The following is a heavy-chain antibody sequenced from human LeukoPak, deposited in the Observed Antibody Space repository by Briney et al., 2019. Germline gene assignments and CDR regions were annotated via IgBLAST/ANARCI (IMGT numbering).Heavy chain of an antibody. CDR3: ARDPLIDSGSDY. CDR1: GFTFDDYA. Sequence: GRSLRLSCAASGFTFDDYAMHWVRQAPGKGLEWVSGISWNSGSIGYADSVKGRFTISRDNAKNSLYLQMNSLRAEGTAVYYCARDPLIDSGSDYWGQGTLVTVSS. J-gene: IGHJ4*02. V-gene: IGHV3-9*01. D-gene: IGHD3-10*01. CDR2: ISWNSGSI.